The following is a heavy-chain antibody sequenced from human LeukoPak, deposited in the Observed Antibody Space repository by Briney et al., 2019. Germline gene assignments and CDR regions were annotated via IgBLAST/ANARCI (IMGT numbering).Heavy chain of an antibody. CDR1: GGSISSSNYY. CDR3: ARTAQWLEVDY. V-gene: IGHV4-39*07. J-gene: IGHJ4*02. Sequence: SETLSLTCTVSGGSISSSNYYWGWIRQPPGKGLEWIGEINHSGSTNYNPSLKSRVTISVDTSKNQFSLKLSSVTAADTAVYYCARTAQWLEVDYWGQGTLVTVSS. D-gene: IGHD6-19*01. CDR2: INHSGST.